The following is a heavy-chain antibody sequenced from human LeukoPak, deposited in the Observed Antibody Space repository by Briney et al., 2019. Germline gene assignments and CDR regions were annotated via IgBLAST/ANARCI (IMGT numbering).Heavy chain of an antibody. D-gene: IGHD4-17*01. CDR3: ARAVQVTTGGLFDY. V-gene: IGHV1-69*06. CDR2: IIPIFDTP. J-gene: IGHJ4*02. Sequence: ASVKVSCKASGGTFSNYAISWVRQAPGQGLEWMGGIIPIFDTPNFAQKFQGRVTITADKSTSTAYTELSRLRSEDTAVYYCARAVQVTTGGLFDYWGQGTLVTVSS. CDR1: GGTFSNYA.